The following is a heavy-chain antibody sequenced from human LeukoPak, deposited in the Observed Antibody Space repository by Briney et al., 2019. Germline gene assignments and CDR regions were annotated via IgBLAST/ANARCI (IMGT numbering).Heavy chain of an antibody. Sequence: ASVKVSCKASGYTFTSYDINWVRQAPGQGLEWMGWISAYNGNTNYAQKLQGRVTMTTDTSTSTAYMELRSLRSDDTAVYYCASCSSWYDFYYSYGMDVWGQGTTVTVSS. V-gene: IGHV1-18*01. CDR3: ASCSSWYDFYYSYGMDV. CDR1: GYTFTSYD. J-gene: IGHJ6*02. D-gene: IGHD6-13*01. CDR2: ISAYNGNT.